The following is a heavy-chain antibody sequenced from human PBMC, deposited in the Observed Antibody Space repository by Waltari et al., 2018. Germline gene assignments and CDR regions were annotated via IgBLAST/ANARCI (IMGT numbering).Heavy chain of an antibody. CDR2: ISGSGGST. Sequence: EVQLLESGGGLVQPGGSLRLSCAASGFTFSSYAMSWVRQAPGKGLEWVSAISGSGGSTYYADSVKGRFTISRDNSKNSLYLQMNSLRAEDTAVYYCARDQNTMIASRLVGRGGWFDPWGQGTLVTVSS. CDR1: GFTFSSYA. D-gene: IGHD3-22*01. V-gene: IGHV3-23*01. CDR3: ARDQNTMIASRLVGRGGWFDP. J-gene: IGHJ5*02.